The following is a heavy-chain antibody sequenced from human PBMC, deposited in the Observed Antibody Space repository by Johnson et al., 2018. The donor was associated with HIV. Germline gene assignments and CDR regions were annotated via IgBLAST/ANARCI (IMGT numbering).Heavy chain of an antibody. Sequence: VQVVESGGGLVKPGGSLRLSCAASGFTFSDYYMRWIRQAPGKGLEWVSYITSSGRPIYYADSVKGRFTITRANAKNSLYLQMNSLRAKDTAVYYCARSRGSDWYPDAFDIWGQGTMVTVSS. CDR3: ARSRGSDWYPDAFDI. D-gene: IGHD6-19*01. J-gene: IGHJ3*02. V-gene: IGHV3-11*04. CDR2: ITSSGRPI. CDR1: GFTFSDYY.